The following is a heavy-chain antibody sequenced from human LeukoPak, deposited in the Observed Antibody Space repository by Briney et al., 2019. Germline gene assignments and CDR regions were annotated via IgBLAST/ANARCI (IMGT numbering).Heavy chain of an antibody. CDR1: GFTFSSYA. CDR3: AKEGGGLPAADLFDY. D-gene: IGHD2-2*01. J-gene: IGHJ4*02. Sequence: PGGSLRLSCAASGFTFSSYAMSWVRQAPGKGLEWVSAISGSGGSTYYTDSVKGRFTISRDNSKNTLYLQMNSLRAEDTAVYYCAKEGGGLPAADLFDYWGQGTLVTVSS. V-gene: IGHV3-23*01. CDR2: ISGSGGST.